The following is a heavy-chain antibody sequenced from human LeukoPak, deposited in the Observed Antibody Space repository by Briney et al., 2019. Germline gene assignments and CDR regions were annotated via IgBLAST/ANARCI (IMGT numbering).Heavy chain of an antibody. CDR2: IYTSGST. CDR1: GGSIGRYS. Sequence: SETLSLTCSVSGGSIGRYSWTWIRQPPGKGLEWIGFIYTSGSTTYKPSLKSRVTISVDTSKNQFSLKLSSVTAADTAVYYCATTDCYDRCSYYEGDFDVWGQGTLVTVSP. D-gene: IGHD3-22*01. V-gene: IGHV4-4*09. CDR3: ATTDCYDRCSYYEGDFDV. J-gene: IGHJ3*01.